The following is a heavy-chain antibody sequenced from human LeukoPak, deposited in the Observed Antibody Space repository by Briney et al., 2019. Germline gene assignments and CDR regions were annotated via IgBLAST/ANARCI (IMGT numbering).Heavy chain of an antibody. Sequence: SETLSLTCTVSGGSISTYYWSWIRQPPGKGLEWIGYIYYTGSTNHNPSLKSRVTISVDTSRNHFSLKLSSVTAADTAVYYCARYGSGTYRQFDYWGQGTLVTVSS. CDR3: ARYGSGTYRQFDY. V-gene: IGHV4-59*01. J-gene: IGHJ4*02. D-gene: IGHD3-10*01. CDR1: GGSISTYY. CDR2: IYYTGST.